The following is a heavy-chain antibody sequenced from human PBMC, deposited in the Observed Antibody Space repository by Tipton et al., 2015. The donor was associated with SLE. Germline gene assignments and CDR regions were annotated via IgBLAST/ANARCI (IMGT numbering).Heavy chain of an antibody. Sequence: TLSLTCTVSGGSISSSSYYLGWIRQPPGKGLEWIGSIYYSGSTYYNPSLKSRVTISVDTSKNQFSLKLSSVTAADTAVYYCARTIEAAFDIWGQGTMVTVSS. CDR3: ARTIEAAFDI. V-gene: IGHV4-39*07. D-gene: IGHD5-24*01. J-gene: IGHJ3*02. CDR2: IYYSGST. CDR1: GGSISSSSYY.